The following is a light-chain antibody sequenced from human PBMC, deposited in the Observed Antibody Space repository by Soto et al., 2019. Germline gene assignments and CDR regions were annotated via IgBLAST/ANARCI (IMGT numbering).Light chain of an antibody. Sequence: DIQMTQSPSSLSASAGDRVTITCQASQDINNHLNWDQQKAGRAPKLLINDASNLETGVPSRFSGSGSGTDFTLTISGLQPEDIATYYCQQYVNALTFGRGTKVEIK. V-gene: IGKV1-33*01. CDR1: QDINNH. J-gene: IGKJ4*02. CDR3: QQYVNALT. CDR2: DAS.